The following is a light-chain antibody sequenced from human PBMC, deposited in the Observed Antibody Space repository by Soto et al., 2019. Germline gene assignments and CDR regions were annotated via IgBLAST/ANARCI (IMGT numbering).Light chain of an antibody. V-gene: IGKV3-11*01. CDR2: ETS. J-gene: IGKJ3*01. Sequence: EIVLTQSPATLSLSPGERATLSCRASQSVSSYLAWYQQKPGQAPRLLIYETSNRATGIPARFSGSASGTDFTLTISSLEPEDFAVYYCQHRIKWPPIFTFGPGTQLDIK. CDR3: QHRIKWPPIFT. CDR1: QSVSSY.